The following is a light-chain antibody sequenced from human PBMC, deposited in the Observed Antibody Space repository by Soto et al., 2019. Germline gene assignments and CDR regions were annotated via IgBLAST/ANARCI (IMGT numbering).Light chain of an antibody. CDR1: SSDVGGYNY. J-gene: IGLJ3*02. CDR2: EVS. V-gene: IGLV2-14*01. CDR3: CSYTVTTTRDGRV. Sequence: QSALTQPASVSGSPGQSITISCTGSSSDVGGYNYVSWYQQHPGKAPKLMIYEVSNRPSGISNRFSGSKSGNTASLTLSGLQAEDEADYYCCSYTVTTTRDGRVFGGGTKLTVL.